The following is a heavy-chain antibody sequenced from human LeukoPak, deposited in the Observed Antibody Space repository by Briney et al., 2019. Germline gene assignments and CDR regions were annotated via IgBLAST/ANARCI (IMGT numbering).Heavy chain of an antibody. Sequence: PGGSLRLSCAASGFTFSDYWMNWVRQAPGKGLEWVSYISSSGRTIYYAGSVKGRFTISSDNAKNSLYLQMNSPRAEDTAVYYCAELGITMIGGVWGKGTTVTISS. CDR1: GFTFSDYW. D-gene: IGHD3-10*02. CDR3: AELGITMIGGV. CDR2: ISSSGRTI. J-gene: IGHJ6*04. V-gene: IGHV3-48*04.